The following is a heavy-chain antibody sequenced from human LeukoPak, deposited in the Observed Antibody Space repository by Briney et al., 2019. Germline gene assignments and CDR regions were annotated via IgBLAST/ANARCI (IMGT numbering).Heavy chain of an antibody. CDR2: IGTAGDT. D-gene: IGHD1-26*01. J-gene: IGHJ4*02. Sequence: GGSLRLSCAASGFTFSSYDMHWVRQATGKGLEWVSAIGTAGDTYYPGSVKGRFTISRENAKNSLYLQMNSLRAGDTAVYYCARGEVGAGSLDYWGQGTLVTVSP. CDR3: ARGEVGAGSLDY. CDR1: GFTFSSYD. V-gene: IGHV3-13*01.